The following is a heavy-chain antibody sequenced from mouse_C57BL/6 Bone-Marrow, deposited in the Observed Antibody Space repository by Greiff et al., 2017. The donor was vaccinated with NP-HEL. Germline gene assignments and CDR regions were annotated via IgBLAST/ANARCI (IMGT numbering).Heavy chain of an antibody. J-gene: IGHJ3*01. Sequence: VQLQQSGAELARPGASVKLSCKASGYTFTSYGISWVKQRTGQGLEWIGEIYPRSGNTYYNEKFKGKATLTADKSSSTAYMELRSLTSEDSAVYFGARDGPITTVVATKGFAYWGQGTLVTVSA. CDR1: GYTFTSYG. CDR2: IYPRSGNT. D-gene: IGHD1-1*01. CDR3: ARDGPITTVVATKGFAY. V-gene: IGHV1-81*01.